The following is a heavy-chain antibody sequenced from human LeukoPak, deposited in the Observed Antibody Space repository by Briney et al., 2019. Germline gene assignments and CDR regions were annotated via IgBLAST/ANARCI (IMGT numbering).Heavy chain of an antibody. Sequence: ASVKVSCKASGYTFTSYDINWVRQATGQGLEWMGWMNPNSGNTGYAQKFQGRVTMTRNTSISTAYMELSSLRSEDTAVYYCARGSGVKGGVGGDYWGQGTLVTVSS. CDR3: ARGSGVKGGVGGDY. CDR2: MNPNSGNT. CDR1: GYTFTSYD. D-gene: IGHD3-10*01. J-gene: IGHJ4*02. V-gene: IGHV1-8*01.